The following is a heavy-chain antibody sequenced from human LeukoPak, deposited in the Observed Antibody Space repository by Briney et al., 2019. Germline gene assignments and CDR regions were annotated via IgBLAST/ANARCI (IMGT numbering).Heavy chain of an antibody. Sequence: ASVKVSCKASGYTFTSYGISWVRQAPGQGLEWMGWNSAYNGNTNYAQKLQGRVTMTTDTSTSTAYMELRSLRSYDTAVYYCARVYYYYYYMDVWSKGTTVTVSS. V-gene: IGHV1-18*01. CDR3: ARVYYYYYYMDV. CDR1: GYTFTSYG. CDR2: NSAYNGNT. J-gene: IGHJ6*03.